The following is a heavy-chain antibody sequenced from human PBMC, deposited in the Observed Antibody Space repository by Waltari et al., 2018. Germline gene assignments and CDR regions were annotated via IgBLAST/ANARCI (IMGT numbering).Heavy chain of an antibody. D-gene: IGHD4-17*01. J-gene: IGHJ2*01. CDR1: GFTFSSYG. CDR2: ISYDGSNK. CDR3: AKEGPMTTNSARWYFDL. V-gene: IGHV3-30*18. Sequence: QVQLVESGGGVVQPGRSLRLSCAASGFTFSSYGLHWVRQAPGKGLEWVAVISYDGSNKYYADSVKGRFTISRDNSKNTLYLQMNSLRAADTAVYYCAKEGPMTTNSARWYFDLWGRGTLVTVSS.